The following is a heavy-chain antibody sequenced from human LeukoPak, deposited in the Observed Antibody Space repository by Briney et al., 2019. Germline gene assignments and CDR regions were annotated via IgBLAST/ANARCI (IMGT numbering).Heavy chain of an antibody. D-gene: IGHD6-19*01. Sequence: ASVKVSCRASGYXFTDYFIHWVRQAPGQGLEWVGWINPNSGGTSYTPKFQGRGTMTRDTSITTAYMELSSLTSDDTAVYSCARGQRDSSGWYHVDYWGQGTLVTVSS. CDR1: GYXFTDYF. J-gene: IGHJ4*02. CDR2: INPNSGGT. V-gene: IGHV1-2*02. CDR3: ARGQRDSSGWYHVDY.